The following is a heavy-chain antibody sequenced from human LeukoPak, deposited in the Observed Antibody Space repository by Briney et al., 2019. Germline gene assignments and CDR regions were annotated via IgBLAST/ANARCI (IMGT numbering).Heavy chain of an antibody. D-gene: IGHD6-13*01. J-gene: IGHJ5*02. CDR2: IYPGDSDT. Sequence: GESLQISCKGSGYSFTNYWIAWVRQLPGKGVEGMGIIYPGDSDTRYSPSFQGQVTISADKSINTAYLQWRSLKASDTAIYYCARRGEAAEWFDPWGQGTLVTVS. CDR3: ARRGEAAEWFDP. CDR1: GYSFTNYW. V-gene: IGHV5-51*01.